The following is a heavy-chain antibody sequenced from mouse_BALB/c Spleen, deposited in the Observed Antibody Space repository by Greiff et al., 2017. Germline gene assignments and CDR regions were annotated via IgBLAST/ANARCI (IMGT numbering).Heavy chain of an antibody. CDR1: GFTFSSYT. CDR2: ISSGGSYT. D-gene: IGHD2-2*01. J-gene: IGHJ3*01. V-gene: IGHV5-6-4*01. CDR3: TREPSLYGYDVTFAY. Sequence: EVKLVESGGGLVKPGGSLKLSCAASGFTFSSYTMSWVRQTPEKRLEWVATISSGGSYTYYPDSVKGRFTISRDNAKNTLYLQMSSLKSEDTAMYYCTREPSLYGYDVTFAYWGQGTLVTVSA.